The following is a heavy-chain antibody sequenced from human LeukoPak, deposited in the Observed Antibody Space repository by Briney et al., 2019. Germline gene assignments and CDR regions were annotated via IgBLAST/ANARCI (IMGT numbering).Heavy chain of an antibody. CDR1: GGSFSGYY. CDR3: ARRLCGGDCYSTFSY. CDR2: INHSGST. D-gene: IGHD2-21*02. J-gene: IGHJ4*02. Sequence: PSETLSLTCAVYGGSFSGYYWSWIRHPPGKGLEWIGEINHSGSTNYNPSLKSRVTISVDTSKNQFSLKLRSVTAADTAVYYCARRLCGGDCYSTFSYWGQGTLVTVSS. V-gene: IGHV4-34*01.